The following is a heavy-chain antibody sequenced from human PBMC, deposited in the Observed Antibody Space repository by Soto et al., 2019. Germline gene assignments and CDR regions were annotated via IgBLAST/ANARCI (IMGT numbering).Heavy chain of an antibody. D-gene: IGHD3-22*01. J-gene: IGHJ4*02. CDR1: GGTFSSYT. Sequence: QVQLVQSGAEVKKPGSSVKVSCKASGGTFSSYTISWVRQAPGQGLEWMGRIIPILGIANYAQKFQGRVTITADKSTSTXYMELSSLRSEDTAVYYCASGPYYYDSSGYYWGFDYWGQGTLVTVSS. V-gene: IGHV1-69*02. CDR3: ASGPYYYDSSGYYWGFDY. CDR2: IIPILGIA.